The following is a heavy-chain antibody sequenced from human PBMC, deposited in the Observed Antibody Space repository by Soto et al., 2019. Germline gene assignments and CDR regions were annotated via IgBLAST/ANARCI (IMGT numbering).Heavy chain of an antibody. D-gene: IGHD3-9*01. CDR1: GFTFGSLA. Sequence: GGSLRLSGAASGFTFGSLAVGWFRQAPGKGLEWVSAISGSGGSTYYADSVKGRFTISRDNSKNTLYLQMNSLRAEDTAVYYCAKDSYGGPLHNYDILTDLDYWGQGTLVTVSS. CDR2: ISGSGGST. V-gene: IGHV3-23*01. CDR3: AKDSYGGPLHNYDILTDLDY. J-gene: IGHJ4*02.